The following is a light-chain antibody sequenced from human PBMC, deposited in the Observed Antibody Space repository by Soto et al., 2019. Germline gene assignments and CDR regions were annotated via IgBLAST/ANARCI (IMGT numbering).Light chain of an antibody. CDR1: QSISSY. CDR3: QQTYTIPRT. J-gene: IGKJ1*01. CDR2: GAS. V-gene: IGKV1-39*01. Sequence: DIQMTQSPSSLSASVGDRVTITCRASQSISSYLNWYQQKPGKAPNLLIYGASSLQSGVPSRFSGSGSGTDFTLTISTLQPEDFATYYCQQTYTIPRTFGPGTKVEIK.